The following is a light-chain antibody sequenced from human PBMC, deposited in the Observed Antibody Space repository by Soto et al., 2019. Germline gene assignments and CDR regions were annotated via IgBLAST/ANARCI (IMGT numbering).Light chain of an antibody. Sequence: QCVLTQPASVSGSPGQSVTISCTGTSSDVGGYNYVSWYQQHPGKAPKLMIYDVSNRPSGVSNRFSGSKSGYTASLTISGLQAEDEADYYCSSYTSSNTYVFGTGTKVTVL. J-gene: IGLJ1*01. V-gene: IGLV2-14*03. CDR2: DVS. CDR3: SSYTSSNTYV. CDR1: SSDVGGYNY.